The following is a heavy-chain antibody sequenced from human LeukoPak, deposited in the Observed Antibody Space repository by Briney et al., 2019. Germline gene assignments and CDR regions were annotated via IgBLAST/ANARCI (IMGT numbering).Heavy chain of an antibody. D-gene: IGHD6-6*01. CDR1: SYTFTRYG. CDR3: ARGLAAPNYYYMDV. J-gene: IGHJ6*03. CDR2: ISAYNGNT. V-gene: IGHV1-18*04. Sequence: SVKVSCKASSYTFTRYGISWVRQAPGQGLEWMGWISAYNGNTNYAQKLQGRVTMTTDTSTSTAYMELRGLRSDDTAVYYCARGLAAPNYYYMDVWGKGTTVTVSS.